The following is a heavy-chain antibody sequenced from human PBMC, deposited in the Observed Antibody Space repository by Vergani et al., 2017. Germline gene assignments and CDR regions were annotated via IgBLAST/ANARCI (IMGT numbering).Heavy chain of an antibody. V-gene: IGHV1-2*02. Sequence: QVQLVQSGAEVKKPGASVKVSCKASGYTFTGYYMHWVRQAPGQGLEWMGWINPNSGGTNYAQKFQGRVTMTRDTSISTAYMELSSLRSEDTAVYYCARNTDYYDSSGYLSFVYFDYWGQGTLVTVSS. J-gene: IGHJ4*02. CDR2: INPNSGGT. D-gene: IGHD3-22*01. CDR3: ARNTDYYDSSGYLSFVYFDY. CDR1: GYTFTGYY.